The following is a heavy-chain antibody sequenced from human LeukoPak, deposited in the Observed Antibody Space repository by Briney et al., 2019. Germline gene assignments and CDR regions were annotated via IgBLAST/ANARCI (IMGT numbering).Heavy chain of an antibody. J-gene: IGHJ2*01. Sequence: PSETLSLTCTISGGSISSYYWSWIRQPPGKGLEWIAYIYYSGSTNYNPSLKSRVTLSVDTSKNQFSLKLSSVTAADTAVYYCARARTGWYFDLWGRGTLVTVSS. V-gene: IGHV4-59*01. CDR2: IYYSGST. D-gene: IGHD1-14*01. CDR3: ARARTGWYFDL. CDR1: GGSISSYY.